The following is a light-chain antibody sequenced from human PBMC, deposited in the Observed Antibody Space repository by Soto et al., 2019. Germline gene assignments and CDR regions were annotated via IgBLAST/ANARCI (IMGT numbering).Light chain of an antibody. Sequence: QSALTQPPSASGSPGQSVTISCTGTSRDIGGYNYISWYQQHPGKAPKLMIYEVSKRPSVVPDRFSASKSGNTASLTVSGLQAEDEADYYCASYAVSSVVFGGGTKLTVL. CDR2: EVS. J-gene: IGLJ2*01. V-gene: IGLV2-8*01. CDR3: ASYAVSSVV. CDR1: SRDIGGYNY.